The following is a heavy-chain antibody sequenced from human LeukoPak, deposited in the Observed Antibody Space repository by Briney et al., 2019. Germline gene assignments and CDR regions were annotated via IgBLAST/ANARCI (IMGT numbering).Heavy chain of an antibody. V-gene: IGHV3-21*01. CDR2: ISSTSSYI. CDR1: GFTFGDYA. J-gene: IGHJ4*02. D-gene: IGHD4-17*01. CDR3: ARGRRGDYALDY. Sequence: GGSLRLSCTASGFTFGDYAMSWVRQAPGKGLDWVSSISSTSSYIYYADSVKGRFTISRDNAKNSLYLQMNSLRAEDTAVYYCARGRRGDYALDYWGQGTLVTVSS.